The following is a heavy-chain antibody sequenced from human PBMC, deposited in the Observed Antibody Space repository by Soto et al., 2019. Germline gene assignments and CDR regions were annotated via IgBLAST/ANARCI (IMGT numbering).Heavy chain of an antibody. CDR2: INHSGST. V-gene: IGHV4-34*01. CDR3: ARPCSTSCYERDY. CDR1: GGSFSGYC. D-gene: IGHD2-2*01. J-gene: IGHJ4*02. Sequence: SETLSLTCAVYGGSFSGYCWSWIRQPPGKGLEWIGEINHSGSTNYNPSLKSRVTISVDTSKNQFSLKLSSVTAADTAVYYCARPCSTSCYERDYWGQGTLVTVSS.